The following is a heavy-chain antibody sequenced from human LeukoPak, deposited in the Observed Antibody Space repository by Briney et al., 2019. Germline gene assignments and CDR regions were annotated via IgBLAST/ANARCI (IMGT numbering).Heavy chain of an antibody. D-gene: IGHD3-22*01. Sequence: GGSLRLSCASSGFIFSSYAMSWIRQAPGKGLEWVSYISSNGSTIYYADSVKGRFTISRDNAKNSLYLQMNSLRAEDTAVYYCARDKYYYDSSGLWGYWGQGTLVTVSS. CDR1: GFIFSSYA. J-gene: IGHJ4*02. CDR2: ISSNGSTI. CDR3: ARDKYYYDSSGLWGY. V-gene: IGHV3-11*04.